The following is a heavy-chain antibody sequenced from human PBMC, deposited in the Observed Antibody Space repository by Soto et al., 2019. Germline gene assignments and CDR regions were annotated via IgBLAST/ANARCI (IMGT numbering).Heavy chain of an antibody. CDR1: GGTFSSYA. D-gene: IGHD5-12*01. CDR2: IIPIFGTA. CDR3: ATTATMQSFDY. Sequence: GASVKVSCKASGGTFSSYAISWVRQAPGQGLEWMGGIIPIFGTANYAQKFQGRVTITADESTSTAYMELSSLRSEDTAVYYCATTATMQSFDYWGQGTLVTVSS. V-gene: IGHV1-69*13. J-gene: IGHJ4*02.